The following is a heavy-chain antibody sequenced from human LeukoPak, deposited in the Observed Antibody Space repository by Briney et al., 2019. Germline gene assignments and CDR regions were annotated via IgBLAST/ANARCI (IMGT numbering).Heavy chain of an antibody. CDR2: ISWNSGSI. D-gene: IGHD2-2*01. CDR3: AKDPSDCSSTSCYGWFDP. V-gene: IGHV3-9*01. Sequence: SLRLSCAASGFTFDDYAMHWVRQAPGKGLEWVSGISWNSGSIGYADSVKGRFTISRDNAKNSLYLQMNSLRAEDTALYYCAKDPSDCSSTSCYGWFDPWRQGTLVTVSS. J-gene: IGHJ5*02. CDR1: GFTFDDYA.